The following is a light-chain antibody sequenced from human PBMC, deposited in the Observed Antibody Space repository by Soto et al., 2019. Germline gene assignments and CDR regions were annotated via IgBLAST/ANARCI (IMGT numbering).Light chain of an antibody. CDR3: QQRSNWPLT. Sequence: EIVLTQSPATLSLSPGERATLSCRASQSVSSYLAWYQQKPGQAPRLLIYDASNRATGIPARFSGSGSGTDFTLTISGPEPEDFAVYYCQQRSNWPLTFGGGTKVEI. V-gene: IGKV3-11*01. CDR1: QSVSSY. J-gene: IGKJ4*01. CDR2: DAS.